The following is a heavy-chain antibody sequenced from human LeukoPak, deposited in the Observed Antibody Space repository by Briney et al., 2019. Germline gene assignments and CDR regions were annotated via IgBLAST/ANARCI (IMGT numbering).Heavy chain of an antibody. CDR1: GYTFTSYY. D-gene: IGHD3-10*01. Sequence: ASVKVSCKASGYTFTSYYMHWVRQAPGQGPEWMGIINPSGGSTSYAQKFQGRVTMTRDTSTSTVYMELSSLRSEDTAVYYCASGGYYGSGRGLGAFDIWGQGTMVTVSS. J-gene: IGHJ3*02. CDR2: INPSGGST. V-gene: IGHV1-46*01. CDR3: ASGGYYGSGRGLGAFDI.